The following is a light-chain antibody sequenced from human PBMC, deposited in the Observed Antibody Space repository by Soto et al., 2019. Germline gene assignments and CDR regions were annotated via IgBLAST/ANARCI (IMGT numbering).Light chain of an antibody. V-gene: IGLV2-11*01. CDR2: DVS. Sequence: QSALTQPRSVSGSPGQSVTISCTGTSSDVGGYNYVSWYQQHPGKAPKLMIYDVSKRPSGVSDRFSGSKSGNTASLTISGLQAEDEAAYYCCSYAGSYTWYVFGTGTKVTVL. J-gene: IGLJ1*01. CDR3: CSYAGSYTWYV. CDR1: SSDVGGYNY.